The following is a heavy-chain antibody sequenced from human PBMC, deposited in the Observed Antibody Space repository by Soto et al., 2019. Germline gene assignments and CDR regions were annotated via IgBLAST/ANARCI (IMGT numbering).Heavy chain of an antibody. D-gene: IGHD5-12*01. CDR2: IYSDGST. J-gene: IGHJ4*02. CDR1: GFSVTANY. CDR3: HGYGY. Sequence: EVQVVEAGGCLIQPGGSLRLSCEVSGFSVTANYMSWVRQAPGKGLEWVSVIYSDGSTYYIDSVKGRFSISRDISKNTLDLHRNSLRAEDTAVYYCHGYGYWGQGTLVTVSS. V-gene: IGHV3-53*01.